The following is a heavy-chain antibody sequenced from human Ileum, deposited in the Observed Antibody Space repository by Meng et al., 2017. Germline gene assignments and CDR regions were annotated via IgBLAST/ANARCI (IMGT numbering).Heavy chain of an antibody. CDR3: ARGNRIFGELSD. CDR1: GFTFSLYA. V-gene: IGHV3-23*01. D-gene: IGHD3-10*01. J-gene: IGHJ4*02. CDR2: ISDSAGNI. Sequence: GGSLRLSCAASGFTFSLYAMTWVRQSPRKGLEWVSAISDSAGNIYYADSVQGRFRISRDNSKNTLFLEMNSLRAEDTALYFCARGNRIFGELSDWGPGTLVTVSS.